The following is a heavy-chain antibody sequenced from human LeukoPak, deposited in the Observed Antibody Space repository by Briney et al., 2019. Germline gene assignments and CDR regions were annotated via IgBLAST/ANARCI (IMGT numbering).Heavy chain of an antibody. J-gene: IGHJ6*03. Sequence: ASVKVSCKASGYTFTSYGISWVRQAPGQGLEWMGWISAYNGNTNYAQKLQGRFTMTTDTSTSTAYMELRSLRSDDTAVYYCARGVTIFGVVITHYYYYYMDVWGKGTTVTVSS. CDR2: ISAYNGNT. CDR1: GYTFTSYG. D-gene: IGHD3-3*01. V-gene: IGHV1-18*01. CDR3: ARGVTIFGVVITHYYYYYMDV.